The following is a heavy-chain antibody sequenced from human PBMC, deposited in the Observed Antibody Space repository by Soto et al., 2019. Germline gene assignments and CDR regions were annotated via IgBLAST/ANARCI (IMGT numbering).Heavy chain of an antibody. CDR1: GFTFSSYW. CDR2: IKQDGSEK. J-gene: IGHJ4*02. V-gene: IGHV3-7*01. CDR3: ASDYGQGTFDY. D-gene: IGHD1-1*01. Sequence: EVQLVESGGGLVQPGGSLRLSCAASGFTFSSYWMSWVRQAPGKGLEWVANIKQDGSEKYYVDSEKGRFTISRDNAKNSLYLQMNSLRAEDTAVYYCASDYGQGTFDYWGQGTLVTVSS.